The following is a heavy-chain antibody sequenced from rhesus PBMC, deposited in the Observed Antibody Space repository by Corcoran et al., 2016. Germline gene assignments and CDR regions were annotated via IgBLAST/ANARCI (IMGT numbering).Heavy chain of an antibody. V-gene: IGHV1S2*01. D-gene: IGHD3-34*01. CDR1: GYTFTDYY. J-gene: IGHJ2*01. CDR2: INPYNVNT. Sequence: QVQLVQSGAEVKKPGSSVKVSCKASGYTFTDYYMHWVRQAPRQGLEWMGWINPYNVNTTYAQKFQGRVTMTRDTSTSTAYMELSSLRSEDTAVYYCASSDWGDYADWYFDLWGPGTPITISS. CDR3: ASSDWGDYADWYFDL.